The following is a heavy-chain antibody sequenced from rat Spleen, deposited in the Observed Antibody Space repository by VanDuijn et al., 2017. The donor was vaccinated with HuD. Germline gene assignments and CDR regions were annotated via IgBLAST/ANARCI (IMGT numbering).Heavy chain of an antibody. CDR2: ISYSGST. Sequence: EVQLQESGPGLVKPSQSLSLTCSVTGYSITSNYWGWIRKFPGNKMEWIGHISYSGSTSYNPSLKSRISITRDTSKNQFFLQLNSVTTEDTATYYCARWAIPTGYFDFWGPGTMVTVSS. V-gene: IGHV3-1*01. J-gene: IGHJ1*01. CDR3: ARWAIPTGYFDF. CDR1: GYSITSNY. D-gene: IGHD2-1*01.